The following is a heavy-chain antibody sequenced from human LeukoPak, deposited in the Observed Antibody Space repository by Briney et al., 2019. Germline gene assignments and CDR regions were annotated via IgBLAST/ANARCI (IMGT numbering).Heavy chain of an antibody. D-gene: IGHD6-13*01. CDR1: GFTVSSNS. V-gene: IGHV3-53*01. Sequence: GGSLRLSCTVSGFTVSSNSMSWVRQAPGKGLEWVSFIYSGGNTHYSDSVKGRFTISRDNSKNTLYLQMNSLRADDTAVYYCARVRALAAAGYDYWGQGTLVTVSS. CDR2: IYSGGNT. CDR3: ARVRALAAAGYDY. J-gene: IGHJ4*02.